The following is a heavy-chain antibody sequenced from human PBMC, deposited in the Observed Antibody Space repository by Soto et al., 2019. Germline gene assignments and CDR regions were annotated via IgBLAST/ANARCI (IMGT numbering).Heavy chain of an antibody. V-gene: IGHV6-1*01. CDR1: GDSVSGNSAA. Sequence: SQTLSLPCAISGDSVSGNSAAWNWIRQSPSRGLEWLGRTYYRSKWYNDYAVSVKSRITVTPDTSKNQFSLHLNSVTPEDTAVYYCAIEFPYYESSDSYFDYWGQGALVTSPQ. CDR2: TYYRSKWYN. CDR3: AIEFPYYESSDSYFDY. J-gene: IGHJ4*02. D-gene: IGHD3-16*01.